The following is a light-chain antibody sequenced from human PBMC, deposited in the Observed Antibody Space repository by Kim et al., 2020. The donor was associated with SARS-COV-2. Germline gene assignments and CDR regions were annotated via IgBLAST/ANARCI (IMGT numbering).Light chain of an antibody. CDR2: EDN. J-gene: IGLJ7*01. CDR3: QSYDSSNLAV. Sequence: KTVTSACTRSSRSIASNYVQCYQQRPVSAPTTGIYEDNHRPSGVPDRFSGSIDSSSNSASLTISGLKTEDEADYYCQSYDSSNLAVFGGGTQLTVL. V-gene: IGLV6-57*03. CDR1: SRSIASNY.